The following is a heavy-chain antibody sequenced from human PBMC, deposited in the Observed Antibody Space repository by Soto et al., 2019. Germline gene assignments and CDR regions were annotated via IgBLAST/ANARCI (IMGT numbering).Heavy chain of an antibody. J-gene: IGHJ4*02. CDR1: GFTFDYYA. CDR2: ISWNSGSI. CDR3: ARVWGGCSGGSCFHFDY. V-gene: IGHV3-9*01. Sequence: EVQLVESGGGLVQPGRSLRLSCAASGFTSGFTFDYYAMHWVRQAPGKGLEWVSGISWNSGSIGYADSVKGRFTISRDNAKNSLYLQMNSLRAEDTAVYYCARVWGGCSGGSCFHFDYWGQGTLVTVSS. D-gene: IGHD2-15*01.